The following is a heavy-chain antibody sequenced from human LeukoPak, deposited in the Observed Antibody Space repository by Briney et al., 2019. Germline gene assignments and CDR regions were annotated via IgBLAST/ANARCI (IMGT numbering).Heavy chain of an antibody. CDR3: VKDVSSNWYSFDQ. CDR2: INCAGSNT. V-gene: IGHV3-20*04. J-gene: IGHJ4*02. Sequence: SGGSLRLSCARIIPDYGMSWVRHVPGKGLEWGAGINCAGSNTHYAEYVRGRFTISRDFAENSLYLQMNSLRDEDTAFYYCVKDVSSNWYSFDQWGQGTMVTVSS. CDR1: IPDYG. D-gene: IGHD6-13*01.